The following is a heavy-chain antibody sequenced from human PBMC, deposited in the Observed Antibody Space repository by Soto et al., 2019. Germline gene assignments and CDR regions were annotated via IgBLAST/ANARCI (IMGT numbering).Heavy chain of an antibody. D-gene: IGHD3-3*01. CDR3: AKDPGDYDFWSGYYNPNDACDI. CDR1: GFTFSSYA. Sequence: EVQLLESGGGLVQPGGSLRLSCAASGFTFSSYAMSWVRQAPGKGLEWVSAISGSGGSTYYADSVKGRFTISRDNSKNTLYLQMNSLRAEDTAVYYCAKDPGDYDFWSGYYNPNDACDIWGQGTMVTVSS. CDR2: ISGSGGST. J-gene: IGHJ3*02. V-gene: IGHV3-23*01.